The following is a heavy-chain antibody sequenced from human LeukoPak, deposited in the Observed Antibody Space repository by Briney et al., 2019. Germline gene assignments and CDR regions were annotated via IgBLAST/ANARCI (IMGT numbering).Heavy chain of an antibody. Sequence: SETLSLTCTVSGGSISSYYWSWIRQPPGKGLEWIGEINHSGSTNYNPSLKSRVTMSVDTSKNQFSLKLSSVTAADTAVYYCARAPLGGLYRLDVWGKGTTVTVSS. D-gene: IGHD3-16*02. CDR1: GGSISSYY. CDR3: ARAPLGGLYRLDV. V-gene: IGHV4-34*01. J-gene: IGHJ6*04. CDR2: INHSGST.